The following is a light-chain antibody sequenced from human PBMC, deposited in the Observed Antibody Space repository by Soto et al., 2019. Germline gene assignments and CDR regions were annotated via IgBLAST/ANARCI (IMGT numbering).Light chain of an antibody. CDR2: DVS. J-gene: IGLJ1*01. Sequence: QSVLTQTASVSRCPGLSITLSCTGTSSDVGGYNYVSWYQQHPGKAPKFMIYDVSNRPSGVSNRFSGSKSGNTASLTISGLQAEDEADYYCSSYTTSNTRQIVFGTGTKVTVL. CDR3: SSYTTSNTRQIV. CDR1: SSDVGGYNY. V-gene: IGLV2-14*01.